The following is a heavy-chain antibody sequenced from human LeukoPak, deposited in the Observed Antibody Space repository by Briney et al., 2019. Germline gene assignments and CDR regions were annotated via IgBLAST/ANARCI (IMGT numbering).Heavy chain of an antibody. CDR1: GFTFSSYA. J-gene: IGHJ6*02. CDR2: IYYSGST. Sequence: PGGSLRLSCAASGFTFSSYAMSWVRQAPGKGLEWIGYIYYSGSTNYNPSLKSRVTISVDTSKNQFSLKLSSVTAADTAVYYCASALRRYYGSGSYSRYYYGMGVWGQGTTVTVSS. D-gene: IGHD3-10*01. CDR3: ASALRRYYGSGSYSRYYYGMGV. V-gene: IGHV4-59*01.